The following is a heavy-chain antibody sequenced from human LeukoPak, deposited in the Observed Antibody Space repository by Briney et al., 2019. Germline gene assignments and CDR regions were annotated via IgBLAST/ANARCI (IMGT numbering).Heavy chain of an antibody. V-gene: IGHV1-69*04. Sequence: GASVKVSCKTSGGTFSNFAVSWVQQAPGQGLEWMGRIIPVLRITNYAQRFQGRVTITADKSTSTVYMELSNLRSEDTAVYYCARPYYYDDRGYYHDWFDPWGQGTLVAVSS. D-gene: IGHD3-22*01. CDR1: GGTFSNFA. CDR2: IIPVLRIT. J-gene: IGHJ5*02. CDR3: ARPYYYDDRGYYHDWFDP.